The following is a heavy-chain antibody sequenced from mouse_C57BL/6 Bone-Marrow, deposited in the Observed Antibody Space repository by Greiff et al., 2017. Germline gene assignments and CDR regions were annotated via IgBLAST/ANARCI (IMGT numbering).Heavy chain of an antibody. Sequence: VPLQQSGPGLLKPGASVKISCKASGYTFTDYYMNWVKQSHGTSLEWIGDINPNNGGTSYNQKFKGKATLTVDKSSSTAYMELRSLTAEDSAVYYCARSPIYYGNSVAYWGQGTLVTVSA. CDR1: GYTFTDYY. CDR2: INPNNGGT. D-gene: IGHD2-1*01. V-gene: IGHV1-26*01. J-gene: IGHJ3*01. CDR3: ARSPIYYGNSVAY.